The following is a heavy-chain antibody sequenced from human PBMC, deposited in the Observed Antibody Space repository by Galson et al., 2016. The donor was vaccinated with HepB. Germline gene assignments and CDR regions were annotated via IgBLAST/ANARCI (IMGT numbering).Heavy chain of an antibody. CDR2: VYYSGTT. D-gene: IGHD3-3*01. Sequence: TLSLTCTVSGGSISTAGYSWSWIRQPPGKGLEWIGSVYYSGTTSYNPSLRSRVLISADTSKNQFSLKVTSVTAADTAVYYCARVFWSLRSFFYFDHWGQGKLVTVSS. CDR3: ARVFWSLRSFFYFDH. J-gene: IGHJ4*02. V-gene: IGHV4-30-2*03. CDR1: GGSISTAGYS.